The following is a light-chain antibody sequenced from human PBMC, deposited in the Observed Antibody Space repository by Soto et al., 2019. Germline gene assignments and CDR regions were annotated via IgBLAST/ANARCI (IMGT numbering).Light chain of an antibody. J-gene: IGKJ1*01. CDR3: QQYNSYPWT. V-gene: IGKV1-5*03. CDR1: QSISSW. CDR2: KAS. Sequence: DIQMTQSPSTLSASVGDRVTITCRASQSISSWLAWYQQKPGKAPKLLIYKASSLQSGVPSRFSGSGSGTGFTLTVSSLQPDDFAAYYCQQYNSYPWTFGKGTKGEIK.